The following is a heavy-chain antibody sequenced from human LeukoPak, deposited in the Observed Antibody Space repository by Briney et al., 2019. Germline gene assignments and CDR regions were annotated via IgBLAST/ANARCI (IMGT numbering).Heavy chain of an antibody. V-gene: IGHV3-7*01. D-gene: IGHD5-18*01. CDR2: IKQDGSEK. Sequence: PGGSLRLSCAASGFTFSSYWMSWVRQAPGKGLEWVANIKQDGSEKYYVDSVKGRFTISRDNAKNSLYLQMNSLRAEDTAVYYCARETAKPIQLWLRYFDYWGQGTLVTVSS. CDR1: GFTFSSYW. J-gene: IGHJ4*02. CDR3: ARETAKPIQLWLRYFDY.